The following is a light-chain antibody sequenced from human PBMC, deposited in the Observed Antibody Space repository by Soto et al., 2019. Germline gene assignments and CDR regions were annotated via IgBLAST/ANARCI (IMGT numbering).Light chain of an antibody. CDR3: QQYNSYSRT. J-gene: IGKJ1*01. Sequence: DIQLTQSHSTLSACVGDRVTLTCLASQSISSWLAWYQQKPGKAPKLLIYDASSLESGVPSRFSGSGSGTEFTLTISSLQPDDFATYYCQQYNSYSRTFGQGTKVDI. CDR1: QSISSW. CDR2: DAS. V-gene: IGKV1-5*01.